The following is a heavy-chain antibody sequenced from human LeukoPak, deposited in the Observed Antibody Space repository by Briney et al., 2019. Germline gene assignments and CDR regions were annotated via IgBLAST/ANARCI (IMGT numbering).Heavy chain of an antibody. Sequence: GESLKISCKTSGYSFTIYWIGWVRQTPGKGLEWMGIIYPGGSDIRYSPSFQGQVTISADKSISTAYLEWSSLRASDTAMYYCASSPGYTYGYSFDYWGQGTLVTVSS. CDR2: IYPGGSDI. CDR3: ASSPGYTYGYSFDY. CDR1: GYSFTIYW. J-gene: IGHJ4*02. V-gene: IGHV5-51*01. D-gene: IGHD5-18*01.